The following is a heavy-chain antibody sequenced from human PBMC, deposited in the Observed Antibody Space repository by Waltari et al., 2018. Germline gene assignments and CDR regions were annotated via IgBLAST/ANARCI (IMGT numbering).Heavy chain of an antibody. CDR1: SGSISSAGYY. V-gene: IGHV4-31*09. J-gene: IGHJ4*02. D-gene: IGHD1-1*01. Sequence: QVQLQESGPGLVKPSQPLSLTCNVSSGSISSAGYYWSWIRQHPGKGLEWIGYIYLSGGPYENPTSKSRVTIEGDRSKNQLSMKLNSVSAAETDVYFCDTRQLLPRNFDYWGQGTLVTVSS. CDR2: IYLSGGP. CDR3: DTRQLLPRNFDY.